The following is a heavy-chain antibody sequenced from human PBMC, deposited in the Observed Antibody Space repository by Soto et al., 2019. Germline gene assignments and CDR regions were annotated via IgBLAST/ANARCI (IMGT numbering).Heavy chain of an antibody. J-gene: IGHJ3*02. Sequence: EVQLVESGGGLVQPGGSLRLSCAASGFTFSSYWMHWVRQSPGKGLVWVSRIKTDGSDTHYADSVKGRFTISRDNAKNTLYLQMNSLRDEDTAVYYCARPRTSGWDYDIGGQGTMVIVSS. CDR1: GFTFSSYW. CDR3: ARPRTSGWDYDI. V-gene: IGHV3-74*01. CDR2: IKTDGSDT. D-gene: IGHD6-25*01.